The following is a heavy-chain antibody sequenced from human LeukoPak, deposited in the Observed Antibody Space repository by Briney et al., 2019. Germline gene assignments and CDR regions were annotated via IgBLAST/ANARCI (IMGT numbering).Heavy chain of an antibody. CDR1: GFTFSSYS. Sequence: PGGSLRLSCAASGFTFSSYSMNWVRQAPGKGLEWVSSISSSSSYIYYADSVKGRFTISRDNAKNSLYLQMNSLRAEDTAVYYCARDGDVVWYSDYYFDYWGQGTLVTVSS. J-gene: IGHJ4*02. CDR3: ARDGDVVWYSDYYFDY. D-gene: IGHD2-8*01. CDR2: ISSSSSYI. V-gene: IGHV3-21*01.